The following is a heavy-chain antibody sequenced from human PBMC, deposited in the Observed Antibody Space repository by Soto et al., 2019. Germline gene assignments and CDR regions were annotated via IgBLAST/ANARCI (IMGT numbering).Heavy chain of an antibody. J-gene: IGHJ4*02. D-gene: IGHD3-3*01. CDR3: ASLSAPSDY. V-gene: IGHV3-74*01. CDR1: GFTFSNYW. Sequence: GGSLRLSCAASGFTFSNYWMHWVRQAPGKGLVWVSEIDSFGSTKNYADSVKGRFTISRDNAKNTLFLQMNSLRAEDTAIYYCASLSAPSDYWGQGTLVTVSS. CDR2: IDSFGSTK.